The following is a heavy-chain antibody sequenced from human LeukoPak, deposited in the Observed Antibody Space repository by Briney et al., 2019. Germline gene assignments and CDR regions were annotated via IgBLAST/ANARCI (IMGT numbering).Heavy chain of an antibody. Sequence: GGSLRLSCAASGFTFSSYGMHWVRQAPGKGLEWVAFIRYDGSNKYYADSVKGRFTISRDNSKNTLYLQMSSLRAEDTAVYYCAKLLHRDSYFDYWGQGTLVTVSP. CDR1: GFTFSSYG. D-gene: IGHD3-22*01. V-gene: IGHV3-30*02. J-gene: IGHJ4*02. CDR2: IRYDGSNK. CDR3: AKLLHRDSYFDY.